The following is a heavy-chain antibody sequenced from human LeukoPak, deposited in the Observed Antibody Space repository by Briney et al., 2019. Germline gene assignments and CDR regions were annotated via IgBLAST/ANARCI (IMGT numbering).Heavy chain of an antibody. CDR3: ARGLGDYDAFDV. J-gene: IGHJ3*01. V-gene: IGHV3-21*01. CDR2: ISSGGSYI. Sequence: GGSLRLSCSVSGFTFTSYSMNWVRQAPGNGLQWVASISSGGSYIFYAESVEGRFSVSRDNARNSVSLQMNSLRAEDTAVYYCARGLGDYDAFDVWGQGTKVTVAS. CDR1: GFTFTSYS. D-gene: IGHD4-17*01.